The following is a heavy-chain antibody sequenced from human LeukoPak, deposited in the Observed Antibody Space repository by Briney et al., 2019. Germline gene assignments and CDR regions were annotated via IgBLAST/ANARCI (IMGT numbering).Heavy chain of an antibody. CDR2: ISYDGSNK. J-gene: IGHJ4*02. CDR1: GFTFSSYA. D-gene: IGHD1-26*01. Sequence: GGSLRLSCAASGFTFSSYAMHWVPQAPGKALEWVAVISYDGSNKYYADSVKGRFTISRDNSKNTLYLQMNSLRAEDTAVYYCARDAGYSVDYWGQGTLVTVSS. V-gene: IGHV3-30-3*01. CDR3: ARDAGYSVDY.